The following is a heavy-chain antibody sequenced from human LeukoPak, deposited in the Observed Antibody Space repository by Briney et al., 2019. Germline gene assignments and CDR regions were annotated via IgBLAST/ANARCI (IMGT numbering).Heavy chain of an antibody. CDR1: GGSFSGYY. V-gene: IGHV4-34*01. CDR3: ARAHYGGLDY. Sequence: SETLSLTCAVYGGSFSGYYWSWIRHPPGKGLEWIGEINHSGSTNYNPSLKSRVTISVDTSKNQFSLKLSSVTAADTAVYYCARAHYGGLDYWGQGTLVTVSS. D-gene: IGHD4-23*01. J-gene: IGHJ4*02. CDR2: INHSGST.